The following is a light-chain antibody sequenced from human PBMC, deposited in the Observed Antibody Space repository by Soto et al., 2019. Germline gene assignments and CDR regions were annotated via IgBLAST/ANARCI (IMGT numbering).Light chain of an antibody. V-gene: IGLV1-44*01. CDR2: SNN. CDR1: SSNIGSNT. Sequence: QSVLTQPPSASGTPGQRVTISCSGSSSNIGSNTVNWYQQLPGTAPKLLIYSNNQRPSGVPDRFSGSNSGTSASLAISGLQSEDEAYYYCAAWDDRLNGFYVFGTGTKVTVL. CDR3: AAWDDRLNGFYV. J-gene: IGLJ1*01.